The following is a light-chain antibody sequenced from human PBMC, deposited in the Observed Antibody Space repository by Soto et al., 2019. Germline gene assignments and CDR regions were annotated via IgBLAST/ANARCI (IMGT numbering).Light chain of an antibody. CDR3: QQYDSSPRT. CDR1: QSVSSSY. CDR2: RTA. V-gene: IGKV3-20*01. J-gene: IGKJ1*01. Sequence: EIEFTQSPGTLSLSPGERATLSCRASQSVSSSYLAWYQQKPGQAPTLLIYRTANRATGIPDRFSGRGSGTDFTLTISRLEPEDFAVYWCQQYDSSPRTFGQGTKVDIK.